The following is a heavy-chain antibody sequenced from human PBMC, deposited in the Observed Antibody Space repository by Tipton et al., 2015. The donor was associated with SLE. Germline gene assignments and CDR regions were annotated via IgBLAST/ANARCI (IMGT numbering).Heavy chain of an antibody. CDR3: ARDRWSGALDI. Sequence: SLRLSCAASGFTFSTYSMNWVRQAPGKGPEWISYLDDGSIIIYYADSVKGRFTISRDNARNSLYLQMNSLRAEDTAVYYCARDRWSGALDIWGQGAMVAVSS. V-gene: IGHV3-48*01. CDR2: LDDGSIII. CDR1: GFTFSTYS. J-gene: IGHJ3*02. D-gene: IGHD3-3*01.